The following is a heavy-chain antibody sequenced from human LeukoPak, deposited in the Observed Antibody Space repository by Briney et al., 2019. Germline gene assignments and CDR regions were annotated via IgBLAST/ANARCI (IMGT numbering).Heavy chain of an antibody. V-gene: IGHV3-23*01. J-gene: IGHJ4*02. D-gene: IGHD3-22*01. CDR3: ARLSSGSPSNFDC. CDR1: GFSFSSYA. Sequence: GGSLRLSCVASGFSFSSYAMIWVRQAPGKGLEWVSVISGSGGNTIYAGSIKGRFTISRDNSKSTLCLQMNSLRVDDTAVYYCARLSSGSPSNFDCWGQGTLVTVSS. CDR2: ISGSGGNT.